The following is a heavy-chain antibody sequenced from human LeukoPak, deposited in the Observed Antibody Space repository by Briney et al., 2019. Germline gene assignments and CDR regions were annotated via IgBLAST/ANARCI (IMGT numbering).Heavy chain of an antibody. CDR2: IYYSGST. V-gene: IGHV4-59*08. D-gene: IGHD3-22*01. J-gene: IGHJ4*02. CDR3: ARLGHTYYYDSSGYLFDY. CDR1: GGSISSYY. Sequence: SETLSLTCTVSGGSISSYYWSWIRQPPGKGLEWIGYIYYSGSTNYNPSLKSRVTISVDTSKNQFSLKLSSVTAADTAVYYCARLGHTYYYDSSGYLFDYWGQGTLVTVSS.